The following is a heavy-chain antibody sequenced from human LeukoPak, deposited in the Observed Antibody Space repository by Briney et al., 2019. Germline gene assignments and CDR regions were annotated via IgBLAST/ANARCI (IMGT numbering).Heavy chain of an antibody. CDR3: AKDFEGIAAAGYFDY. V-gene: IGHV3-23*01. CDR1: GFTFSSYG. J-gene: IGHJ4*02. CDR2: ISGSGGST. D-gene: IGHD6-13*01. Sequence: GGSLRLSCAASGFTFSSYGMSWVRQAPGKGLEWVSAISGSGGSTYYADSVKGRFTISRDNSKNTLYLQMNSLRAEDTAVYYCAKDFEGIAAAGYFDYWGQGTLVTVSS.